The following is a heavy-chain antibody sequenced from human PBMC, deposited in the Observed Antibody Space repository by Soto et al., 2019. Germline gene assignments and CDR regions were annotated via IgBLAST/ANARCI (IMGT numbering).Heavy chain of an antibody. V-gene: IGHV1-46*03. CDR3: ATSRETYYFDY. CDR1: GYTFTSYY. Sequence: QVQLVQSGAEVKKPGASVKVSCKASGYTFTSYYMHWVRQAPGQGLEWMGIINPSGGSTSYAQKFQGRVTMTRDTSTSTVYMELSSLRSEDTAVYYCATSRETYYFDYWGQGTLVTVSS. D-gene: IGHD1-26*01. CDR2: INPSGGST. J-gene: IGHJ4*02.